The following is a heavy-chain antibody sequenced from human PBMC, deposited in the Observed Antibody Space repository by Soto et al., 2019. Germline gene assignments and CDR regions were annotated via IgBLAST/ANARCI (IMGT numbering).Heavy chain of an antibody. V-gene: IGHV5-51*01. Sequence: GESLKISCKGSGYSFTSYCIGWVRQMPGKGLELMGIIYPGDSDTRYSPSFQGQVTISADKSISTAYLQWSSLKASDTAMYYCAGGGVRGVITRTRDYYGMDVWGQGTTVTVSS. J-gene: IGHJ6*02. CDR1: GYSFTSYC. CDR3: AGGGVRGVITRTRDYYGMDV. D-gene: IGHD3-10*01. CDR2: IYPGDSDT.